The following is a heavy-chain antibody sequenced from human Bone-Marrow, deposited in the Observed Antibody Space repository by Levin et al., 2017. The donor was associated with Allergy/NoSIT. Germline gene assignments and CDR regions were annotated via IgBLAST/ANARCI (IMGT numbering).Heavy chain of an antibody. CDR3: ARRTSTAEYFDY. Sequence: HGESLKISCKGSGYSFTNYWIGWMRQMPGKGLEWMGIIYPGDSDTRYSPSFQGQVTISADKSFSTAYLQWSSLKASDTAIYFCARRTSTAEYFDYWGQGTLVTVSS. V-gene: IGHV5-51*01. CDR1: GYSFTNYW. J-gene: IGHJ4*02. D-gene: IGHD2-2*01. CDR2: IYPGDSDT.